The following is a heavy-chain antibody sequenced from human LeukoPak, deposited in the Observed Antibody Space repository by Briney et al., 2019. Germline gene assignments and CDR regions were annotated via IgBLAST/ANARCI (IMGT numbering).Heavy chain of an antibody. CDR1: GGSISSSSYY. D-gene: IGHD3-10*01. CDR3: ATVLWFGARNGDF. CDR2: IYYSGST. V-gene: IGHV4-39*01. J-gene: IGHJ4*02. Sequence: PSETLSLTCTVSGGSISSSSYYWGWIRQPPGKGLEWIGSIYYSGSTYYNPSLKSRVTISVDTSKNQFSLKLSSVTAADTAVYYCATVLWFGARNGDFWGQGALVTVSS.